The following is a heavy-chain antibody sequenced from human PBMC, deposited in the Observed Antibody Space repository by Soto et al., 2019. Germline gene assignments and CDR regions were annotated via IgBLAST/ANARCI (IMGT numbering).Heavy chain of an antibody. CDR1: GGSISSSSYY. CDR2: IYYSGST. V-gene: IGHV4-39*01. CDR3: ARHDGSSGLYYSYCYMDV. Sequence: SETLSLTCTVSGGSISSSSYYWGWIRQPPGKGLEWIGSIYYSGSTYYNPSLKSRVTISVDTSKNQFSLKLSSVTAADTAVYYCARHDGSSGLYYSYCYMDVWGKGTTVTVSS. D-gene: IGHD6-6*01. J-gene: IGHJ6*03.